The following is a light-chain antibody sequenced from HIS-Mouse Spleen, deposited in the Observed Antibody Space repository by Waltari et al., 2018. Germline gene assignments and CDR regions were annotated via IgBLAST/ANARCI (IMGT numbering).Light chain of an antibody. V-gene: IGKV1-33*01. CDR1: QDISNY. CDR2: DAS. CDR3: QQYDNLFT. J-gene: IGKJ3*01. Sequence: DIQMTQSPSSLSASVGDRVTITCQASQDISNYLNWYQQKPGKAPKLLIYDASNLKTGVPSRFSGSGSRTDFTFTISSLQPEDIATYYCQQYDNLFTFGPGTKVDIK.